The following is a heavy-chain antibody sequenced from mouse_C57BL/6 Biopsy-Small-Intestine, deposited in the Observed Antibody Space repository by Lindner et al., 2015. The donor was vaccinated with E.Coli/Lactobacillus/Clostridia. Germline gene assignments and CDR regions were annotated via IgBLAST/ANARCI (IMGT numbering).Heavy chain of an antibody. CDR2: IYPGDGDT. Sequence: VQLQESGPELVKPGASVKISCKASGYAFSSSWMNWVKQRPGKGLEWIGRIYPGDGDTNYNGKFKGKATLTADKSSSTAYMQLSSLTSEDSAVYFCARSRSYGSSWDYAMDYVGSRNLSHRLL. D-gene: IGHD1-1*01. CDR3: ARSRSYGSSWDYAMDY. V-gene: IGHV1-82*01. CDR1: GYAFSSSW. J-gene: IGHJ4*01.